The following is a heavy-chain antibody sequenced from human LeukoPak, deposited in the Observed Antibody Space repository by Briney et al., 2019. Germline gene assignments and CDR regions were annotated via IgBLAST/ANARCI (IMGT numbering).Heavy chain of an antibody. J-gene: IGHJ4*02. CDR2: IKSDGSTT. CDR1: GFTFSTYW. Sequence: PGGSLRLSCAASGFTFSTYWMHWVRQAPGKGLVWVSRIKSDGSTTTYADFVKGRFTVSRDNAKNTSYLQMSSLRAEDTAMYFCARGGGRGSIGGDCWGQGTLVTVSS. CDR3: ARGGGRGSIGGDC. D-gene: IGHD3-10*01. V-gene: IGHV3-74*03.